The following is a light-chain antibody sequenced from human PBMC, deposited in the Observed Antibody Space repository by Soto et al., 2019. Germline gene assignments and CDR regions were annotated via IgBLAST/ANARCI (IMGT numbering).Light chain of an antibody. CDR2: RVS. J-gene: IGKJ1*01. CDR1: QSINNNF. CDR3: QQYTNSPRT. V-gene: IGKV3-20*01. Sequence: EIVLTQSPGTLSLSPGETDTLSCRASQSINNNFLAWYQQRPGQAPRLLIFRVSSRASGIPDRFRGSGSGTDFTLTITRLEPEDFALYFCQQYTNSPRTFGQGTKVDIK.